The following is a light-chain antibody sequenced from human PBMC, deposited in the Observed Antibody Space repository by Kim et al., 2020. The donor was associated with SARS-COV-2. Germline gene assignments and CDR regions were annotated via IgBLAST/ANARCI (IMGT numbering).Light chain of an antibody. J-gene: IGKJ2*01. V-gene: IGKV3-11*01. Sequence: SPGDRATLSCRASQTVTSYLAWYQQKPGQATRLLVYDTSNRATGTPARFSASGSGTDFNLTISSLEPEDFAVYYCQQRNNWPHMYTFGQGTKLEI. CDR2: DTS. CDR3: QQRNNWPHMYT. CDR1: QTVTSY.